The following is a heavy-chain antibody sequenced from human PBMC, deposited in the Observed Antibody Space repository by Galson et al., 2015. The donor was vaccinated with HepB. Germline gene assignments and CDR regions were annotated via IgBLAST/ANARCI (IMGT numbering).Heavy chain of an antibody. D-gene: IGHD2-21*01. CDR1: GGTFSSYA. Sequence: SVKVSCKASGGTFSSYAISWVRQAPGQGLEWMGGIIPIFGTANYAQKFQGRVTITADKSISTAYLQWSSLKASDTAMYYCARPGEYCGGDCYLGPDWYFDLWGRGTLVTVSS. V-gene: IGHV1-69*06. CDR2: IIPIFGTA. J-gene: IGHJ2*01. CDR3: ARPGEYCGGDCYLGPDWYFDL.